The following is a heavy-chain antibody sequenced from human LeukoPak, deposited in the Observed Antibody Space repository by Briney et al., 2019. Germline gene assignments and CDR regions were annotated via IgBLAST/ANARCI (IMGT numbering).Heavy chain of an antibody. Sequence: PGGSLRLSCAASGFTFSSYAMHWVRQAPGKGLEWVSSIIATGDSTYYADSVKGRFTISRDNSKNTLYLQMNSLRAEDTAIYYCAKDLRTYGSGIYRLPTVIFNYWGQGTLVTVSS. D-gene: IGHD3-10*01. J-gene: IGHJ4*02. CDR1: GFTFSSYA. CDR2: IIATGDST. CDR3: AKDLRTYGSGIYRLPTVIFNY. V-gene: IGHV3-23*01.